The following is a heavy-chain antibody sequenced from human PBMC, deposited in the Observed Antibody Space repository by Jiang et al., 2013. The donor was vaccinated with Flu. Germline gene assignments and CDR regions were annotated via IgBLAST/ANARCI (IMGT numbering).Heavy chain of an antibody. CDR1: GDSVSSNSAA. CDR3: AREGSYDILTGYSHPSMRNRNVNFDY. CDR2: TYYRSKWYN. J-gene: IGHJ4*02. V-gene: IGHV6-1*01. Sequence: SQTLSLTCAISGDSVSSNSAAWNWIRQSPSRGLEWLGRTYYRSKWYNDYAVSVKSRITINPDTSKNQFSLQLNSVTPEDTAVYYCAREGSYDILTGYSHPSMRNRNVNFDYWGQGTLVTVSS. D-gene: IGHD3-9*01.